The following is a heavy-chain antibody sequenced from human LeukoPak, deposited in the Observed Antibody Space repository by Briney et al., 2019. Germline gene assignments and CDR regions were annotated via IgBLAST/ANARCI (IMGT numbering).Heavy chain of an antibody. D-gene: IGHD3-10*01. V-gene: IGHV3-30-3*02. J-gene: IGHJ3*02. CDR1: GFTFSSYA. Sequence: GGSLRLSCAASGFTFSSYAMHWVRQAPGKGLEWVAVISYDGSNKYYADSVKGRFTISRDNSKNTLYLQMNSLRAEDTAIYYCAKNPARGRAFDIWGQGTMVTVSS. CDR2: ISYDGSNK. CDR3: AKNPARGRAFDI.